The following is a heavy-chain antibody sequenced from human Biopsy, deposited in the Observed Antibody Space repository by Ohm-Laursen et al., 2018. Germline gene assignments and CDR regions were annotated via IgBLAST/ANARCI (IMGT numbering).Heavy chain of an antibody. D-gene: IGHD4-17*01. J-gene: IGHJ6*03. Sequence: TLSLTCTVSGGSISDYFWSWSRQPADKGLEYIGRIYSSGRTFYNPSLKSRVTMSVATSDNQFSLKLSFVTAADTAVYFCARDAYGDYDTYY. CDR2: IYSSGRT. V-gene: IGHV4-4*07. CDR1: GGSISDYF. CDR3: ARDAYGDYDTYY.